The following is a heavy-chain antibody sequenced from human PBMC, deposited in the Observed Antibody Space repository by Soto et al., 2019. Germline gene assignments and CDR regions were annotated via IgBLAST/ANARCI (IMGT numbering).Heavy chain of an antibody. Sequence: QLQLQESGPGLVKPSETLSLTCTVSGDSLSSCLFCWGWIRQPLGKGLVWIGNIYNSGNTNYNPALYSRVSISVATSKNQIYMTLNSVSAAAAAVYDCARHSAAARAFSFFDSWGQGSLVTVSS. J-gene: IGHJ4*02. CDR1: GDSLSSCLFC. D-gene: IGHD6-25*01. CDR3: ARHSAAARAFSFFDS. V-gene: IGHV4-39*01. CDR2: IYNSGNT.